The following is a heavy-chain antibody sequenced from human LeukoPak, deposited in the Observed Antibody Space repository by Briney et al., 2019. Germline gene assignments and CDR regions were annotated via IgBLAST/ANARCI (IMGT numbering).Heavy chain of an antibody. J-gene: IGHJ4*02. D-gene: IGHD1-26*01. CDR2: ISGSGGST. CDR3: AKGSRWELQTPFDY. V-gene: IGHV3-23*01. CDR1: GFTFSSYA. Sequence: GGSLRLSCAASGFTFSSYAMSWVRRAPGKGLEWVSAISGSGGSTYYADSVKGRFTISRDNSKNTLYLQMNSLRAEDTAVYYCAKGSRWELQTPFDYWGQGTLVTVSS.